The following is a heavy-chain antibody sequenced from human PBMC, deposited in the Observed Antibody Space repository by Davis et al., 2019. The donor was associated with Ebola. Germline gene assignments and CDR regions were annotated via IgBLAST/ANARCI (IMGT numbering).Heavy chain of an antibody. CDR2: ISGSGATT. Sequence: GGSLRLSCAASGFTFSSYGMHWVRQAPGKGLEWVSGISGSGATTYYADSVKGRFTISRDNSKNTLYLQMNSLRAEDTAVYYCAKANRCSSTSCYWGYYYYGMDVWGQGTTVTVSS. CDR1: GFTFSSYG. V-gene: IGHV3-23*01. D-gene: IGHD2-2*01. J-gene: IGHJ6*02. CDR3: AKANRCSSTSCYWGYYYYGMDV.